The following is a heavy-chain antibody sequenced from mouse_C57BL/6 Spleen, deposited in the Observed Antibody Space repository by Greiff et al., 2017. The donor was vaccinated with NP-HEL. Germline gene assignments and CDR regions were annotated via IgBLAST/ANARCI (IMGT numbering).Heavy chain of an antibody. CDR3: ARYGWDSNYFDY. CDR1: GYTFTDHT. J-gene: IGHJ2*01. D-gene: IGHD1-1*01. Sequence: QVQLQQSGADLVTPGSSVKISCKVSGYTFTDHTIHWMKQRPEQGLEWIGYIYPRDGSTKYNEKFKGKATLTADKSSSTAYMQLNSLTSEDSAVYFCARYGWDSNYFDYWGQGTTLTVSS. V-gene: IGHV1-78*01. CDR2: IYPRDGST.